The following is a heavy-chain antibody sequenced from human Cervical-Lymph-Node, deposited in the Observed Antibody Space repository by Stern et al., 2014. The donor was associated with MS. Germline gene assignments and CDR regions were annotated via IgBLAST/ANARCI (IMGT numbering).Heavy chain of an antibody. CDR3: AHRDDWQLDFAY. J-gene: IGHJ4*02. Sequence: QITLKESGPTLVIPTQTLTLTCTFSGFSLTTNGVAVGWIRQPHGKALEWLALIYWDDDTRYSPSLKSRLTITKDTSKNQVLLTMTNVEPVDTATYYCAHRDDWQLDFAYWGQGILVTVSS. V-gene: IGHV2-5*02. CDR1: GFSLTTNGVA. CDR2: IYWDDDT. D-gene: IGHD6-6*01.